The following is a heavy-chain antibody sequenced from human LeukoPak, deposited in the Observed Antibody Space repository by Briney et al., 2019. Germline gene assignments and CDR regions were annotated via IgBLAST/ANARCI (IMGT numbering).Heavy chain of an antibody. V-gene: IGHV3-21*01. J-gene: IGHJ3*02. D-gene: IGHD3-10*01. CDR2: ISSSSSYI. CDR3: ARAMFGLLWFGESRDDAFDI. Sequence: PGRSLRLSCAASGFTFSSYCMNWVSPAPGKGLEWVSSISSSSSYIYYADSVKGRFTISRHNAKNSLYLQMNSLRAEDTAVYYCARAMFGLLWFGESRDDAFDIWGQGTMVTVSS. CDR1: GFTFSSYC.